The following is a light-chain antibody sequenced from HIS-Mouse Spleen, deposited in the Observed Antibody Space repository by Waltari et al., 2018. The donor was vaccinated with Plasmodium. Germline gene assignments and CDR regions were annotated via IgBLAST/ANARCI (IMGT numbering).Light chain of an antibody. CDR2: KDS. Sequence: SYELTQPPSVSVSPGQTARITCSGDALPKQYAYWYQQKPGQAPVLVIYKDSERPSGFPEGFSGSSSGTTVTLTISGVQAEDEADYYCQSADSSGTYQVFGGGTKLTVL. V-gene: IGLV3-25*03. J-gene: IGLJ2*01. CDR3: QSADSSGTYQV. CDR1: ALPKQY.